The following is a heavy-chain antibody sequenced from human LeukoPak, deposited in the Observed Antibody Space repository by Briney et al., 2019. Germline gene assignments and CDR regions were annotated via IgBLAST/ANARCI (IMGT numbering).Heavy chain of an antibody. CDR2: INHSGST. V-gene: IGHV4-34*01. J-gene: IGHJ5*02. D-gene: IGHD6-19*01. CDR3: ARGACSSGWYAFPCWFDP. Sequence: SETLSLTCAVSGGSFSGYYWSWIRQPPGKGLEWIGEINHSGSTNYNPSLKSRVTLSVDTSKNPFSLKLSSLTPADMAVYYCARGACSSGWYAFPCWFDPWGQGTLVTVSS. CDR1: GGSFSGYY.